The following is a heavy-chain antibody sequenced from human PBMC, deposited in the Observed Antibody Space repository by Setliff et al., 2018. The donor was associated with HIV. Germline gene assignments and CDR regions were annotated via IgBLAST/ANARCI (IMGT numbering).Heavy chain of an antibody. CDR1: GGSISSGSYY. V-gene: IGHV4-61*02. CDR3: ARDAGYSGSAWNY. D-gene: IGHD5-12*01. Sequence: TSETLSLTCTVSGGSISSGSYYWSWIRQPAGKGLEWIGRIYTSGSTNYNPSLKSRVTISVDTSKNQFSLKLSSVTAADTAVYYCARDAGYSGSAWNYWGQGTLVTVSS. CDR2: IYTSGST. J-gene: IGHJ4*02.